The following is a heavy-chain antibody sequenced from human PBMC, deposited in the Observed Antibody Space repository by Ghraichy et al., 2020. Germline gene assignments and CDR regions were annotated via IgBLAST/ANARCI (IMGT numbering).Heavy chain of an antibody. CDR2: ISWNSGSI. Sequence: GGSLRLSCAASGFTLDGYGMHWVRQAPGKGLEWVSGISWNSGSIGYADSVKGRFTISRDNAKNSLYLQMNSLRAEDTALYYCARDTAAAPMYYFDHWGQGTLVTVSS. J-gene: IGHJ4*02. CDR1: GFTLDGYG. D-gene: IGHD6-13*01. V-gene: IGHV3-9*01. CDR3: ARDTAAAPMYYFDH.